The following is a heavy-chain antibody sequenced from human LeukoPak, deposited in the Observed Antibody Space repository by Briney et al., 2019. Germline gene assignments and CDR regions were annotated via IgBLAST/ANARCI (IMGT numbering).Heavy chain of an antibody. D-gene: IGHD3-10*01. V-gene: IGHV4-39*07. CDR3: ASQGGVRGVIKIWFDP. Sequence: SETLSLTCTVSGGSISSSSYYWGWIRQPPGKGLEWIGSIYYSGSTYYNPSLKSRVTISVGTSKNQFSLKLSSVTAADTAVYYCASQGGVRGVIKIWFDPWGQGTLVTVSS. CDR2: IYYSGST. J-gene: IGHJ5*02. CDR1: GGSISSSSYY.